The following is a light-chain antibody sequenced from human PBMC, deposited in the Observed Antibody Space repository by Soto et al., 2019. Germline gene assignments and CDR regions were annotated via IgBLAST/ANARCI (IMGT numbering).Light chain of an antibody. J-gene: IGKJ1*01. CDR2: GAS. CDR3: QQYNNWPQT. V-gene: IGKV3-15*01. CDR1: QRISNS. Sequence: EIVLTQSPGTLSFSPGERATLSCRASQRISNSYLAWYQQKPGQAPRLLIYGASTRATGIPARFSGSGSGTEFTLTISSLQSEDFAVYYCQQYNNWPQTFGQGTKVDI.